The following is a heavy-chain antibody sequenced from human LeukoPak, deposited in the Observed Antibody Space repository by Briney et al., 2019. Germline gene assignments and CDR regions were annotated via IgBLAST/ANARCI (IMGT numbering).Heavy chain of an antibody. CDR2: MYSYGST. D-gene: IGHD1-26*01. V-gene: IGHV4-59*08. CDR1: GDSISSFY. J-gene: IGHJ4*02. Sequence: SETLSLTCTVSGDSISSFYWSWIRQPPGKELERIGFMYSYGSTNYNPSLKSRVTISIDTSKNQFSLKVNSVTAADTAVYYCARKVGMSFDYWGQGSLVTVSS. CDR3: ARKVGMSFDY.